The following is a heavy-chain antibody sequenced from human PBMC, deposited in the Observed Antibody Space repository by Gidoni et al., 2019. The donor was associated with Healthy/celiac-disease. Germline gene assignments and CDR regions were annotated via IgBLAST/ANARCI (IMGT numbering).Heavy chain of an antibody. J-gene: IGHJ6*03. V-gene: IGHV5-51*01. CDR3: ARGIAAAGTYPSVDYYYYMDV. D-gene: IGHD6-13*01. CDR1: GYSFNSDW. CDR2: IYPGDSDT. Sequence: EVQLVQSGAEVKKHGESLKISCKGDGYSFNSDWIGRVRQMPGKGLESMGIIYPGDSDTSYSPSFQGQVTIPADKSISTAYLQWSSLKASDTAMYYCARGIAAAGTYPSVDYYYYMDVWGKGTTVTVSS.